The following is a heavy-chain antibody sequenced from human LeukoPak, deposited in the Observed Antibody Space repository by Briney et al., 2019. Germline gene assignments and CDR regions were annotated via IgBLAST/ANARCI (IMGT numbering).Heavy chain of an antibody. D-gene: IGHD2-2*01. CDR2: INHSGST. CDR1: GGSFSGYY. Sequence: SETLSLTCAVYGGSFSGYYWSWLRQPPGKGLEWIGEINHSGSTNYNPSLKSRVTISVDTSKNQFSLKLSSVTAADTAVYYCARGPRYQLHYYYYYYMDVWGKGTTVTVSS. V-gene: IGHV4-34*01. J-gene: IGHJ6*03. CDR3: ARGPRYQLHYYYYYYMDV.